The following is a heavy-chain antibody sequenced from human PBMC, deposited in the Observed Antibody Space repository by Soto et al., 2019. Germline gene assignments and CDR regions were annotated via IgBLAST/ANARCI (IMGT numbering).Heavy chain of an antibody. CDR2: IDPSDSYT. CDR1: GYSFTSYW. CDR3: ARQEVPASFYYYYGMDV. V-gene: IGHV5-10-1*01. J-gene: IGHJ6*02. Sequence: ESLKISCKGSGYSFTSYWISWVRQMPGKGLEWMGRIDPSDSYTNYSPSFQGHVTISADKSISTAYLQWSSLKASDTAMYYCARQEVPASFYYYYGMDVWGQGTTVTVSS. D-gene: IGHD2-2*01.